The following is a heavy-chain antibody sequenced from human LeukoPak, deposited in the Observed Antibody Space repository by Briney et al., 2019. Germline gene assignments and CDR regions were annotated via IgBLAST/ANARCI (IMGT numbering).Heavy chain of an antibody. CDR1: GYTFTSYG. J-gene: IGHJ4*02. D-gene: IGHD6-19*01. CDR2: ISGYNGDT. Sequence: GASVKVSCKASGYTFTSYGISWVRQAPGQGLEWMGWISGYNGDTNYAQKFQGRVTMTTDTSTSTGYMELRSLRSDDTAVYYCVRDLGSGWPDYWGQGTRATVSS. V-gene: IGHV1-18*01. CDR3: VRDLGSGWPDY.